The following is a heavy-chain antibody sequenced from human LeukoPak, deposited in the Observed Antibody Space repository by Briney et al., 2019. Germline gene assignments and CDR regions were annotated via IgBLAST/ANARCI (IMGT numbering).Heavy chain of an antibody. V-gene: IGHV3-48*04. CDR1: GFTFSSYS. D-gene: IGHD6-13*01. J-gene: IGHJ4*02. CDR3: ARISSSWYYFDY. Sequence: GGSLRLSCAASGFTFSSYSMSWVRQAPGKGLEWVSYITSTSSVIYYADSVKGRLTVSRDNARNSVYLQMNSLGAEDTAVYYCARISSSWYYFDYWGQGTLVTVSS. CDR2: ITSTSSVI.